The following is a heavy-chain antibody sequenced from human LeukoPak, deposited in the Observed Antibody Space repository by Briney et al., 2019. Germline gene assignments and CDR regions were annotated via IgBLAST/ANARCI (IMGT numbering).Heavy chain of an antibody. CDR2: ISSSSSYI. CDR3: ATNPGGYYDILTGSFSYFDY. J-gene: IGHJ4*02. CDR1: GFTFSSYA. V-gene: IGHV3-21*01. D-gene: IGHD3-9*01. Sequence: GGSLRLSCAASGFTFSSYAMSWVRQAPGKGLEWVSSISSSSSYIYYADSVKGRFTISRDNAKNSLYLQMNGLRAEDTAVYYCATNPGGYYDILTGSFSYFDYWGQGTLVTVSS.